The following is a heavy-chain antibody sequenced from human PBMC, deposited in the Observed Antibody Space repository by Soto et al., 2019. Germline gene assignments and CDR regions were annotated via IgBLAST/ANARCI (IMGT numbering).Heavy chain of an antibody. CDR3: AKSPRPYCSGGSCYSDY. V-gene: IGHV3-23*01. D-gene: IGHD2-15*01. CDR1: GFTISSYA. CDR2: ISGSGGST. J-gene: IGHJ4*02. Sequence: GGSLRLSCAASGFTISSYAMSWFRQAPGKGLEWVSAISGSGGSTYYADSVKGRFTISRDNSKNTLYLQMNSLRAEDTAVYYCAKSPRPYCSGGSCYSDYWGQGTLVTVSS.